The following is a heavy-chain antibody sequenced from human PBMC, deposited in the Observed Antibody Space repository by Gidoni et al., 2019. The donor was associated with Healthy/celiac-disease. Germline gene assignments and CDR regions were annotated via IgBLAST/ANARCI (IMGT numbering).Heavy chain of an antibody. Sequence: EVQRLEPGGGLVQPGGSLRPSCAASGSTVGSDARSWAGKAPGKGLEWVSAISGSGGSTYYADSVKGRFTISRDNSKNTLYLQMNSLRAEDTAVYYCAKDGKVTYYYGSGRALAPNWFDPWGQGTLVTVSS. J-gene: IGHJ5*02. CDR3: AKDGKVTYYYGSGRALAPNWFDP. D-gene: IGHD3-10*01. V-gene: IGHV3-23*01. CDR1: GSTVGSDA. CDR2: ISGSGGST.